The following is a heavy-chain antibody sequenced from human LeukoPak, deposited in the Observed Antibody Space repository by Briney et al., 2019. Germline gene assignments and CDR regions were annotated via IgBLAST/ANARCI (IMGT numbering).Heavy chain of an antibody. CDR2: IKQDGSEK. J-gene: IGHJ4*02. CDR1: GFTFSSYW. CDR3: ARGVGATNEGVYYFDY. V-gene: IGHV3-7*01. Sequence: PGGSLRLSCAASGFTFSSYWMSWVRQAPGKGLEWVANIKQDGSEKYYVDSVKGRFTISRDNAKNSLYLQMNSLRAEDTAVYYCARGVGATNEGVYYFDYWGQGTLVTVSP. D-gene: IGHD1-26*01.